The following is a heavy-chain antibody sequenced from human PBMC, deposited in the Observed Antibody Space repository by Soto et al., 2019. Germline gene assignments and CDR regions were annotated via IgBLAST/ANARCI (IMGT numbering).Heavy chain of an antibody. CDR1: GGSISSGDYY. D-gene: IGHD3-10*01. CDR2: IYYSGST. J-gene: IGHJ4*02. CDR3: ARVGGFGATTIDY. V-gene: IGHV4-30-4*01. Sequence: QVQLQESGPGLVKPSQTLSLTCTVSGGSISSGDYYWSWIRQPPGKGLEWIGYIYYSGSTYYHPSLKSRFTISLDTSKNQFTLKLSSGTAADTAGYYCARVGGFGATTIDYWGQGTLVTVSS.